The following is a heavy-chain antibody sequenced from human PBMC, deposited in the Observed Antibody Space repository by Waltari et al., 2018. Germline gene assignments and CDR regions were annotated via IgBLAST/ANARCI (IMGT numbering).Heavy chain of an antibody. CDR3: AKDGAYSGYTLSDY. J-gene: IGHJ4*02. D-gene: IGHD5-12*01. V-gene: IGHV3-23*01. CDR1: GFTFSSYA. CDR2: ISGSGGST. Sequence: EVQLLESGGGLVQPGGSLRLSCAASGFTFSSYAMSWVRQAPGKGLEWVSAISGSGGSTYYADAVKGRFTISRDNSKNTLYLQMNSLRAEDTAVYYCAKDGAYSGYTLSDYWGQGTLVTVSS.